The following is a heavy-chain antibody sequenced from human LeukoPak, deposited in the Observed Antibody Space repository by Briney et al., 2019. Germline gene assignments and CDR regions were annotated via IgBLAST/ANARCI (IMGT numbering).Heavy chain of an antibody. J-gene: IGHJ4*02. CDR3: ARGDTEVAATADY. CDR2: LHPGDSDT. CDR1: GYSFTTHW. D-gene: IGHD6-19*01. V-gene: IGHV5-51*01. Sequence: GESLKISCKASGYSFTTHWIGWVRQMPGKGLEWMGILHPGDSDTRYSPSFQGQVTISADKSISTAYLQWSSLKASDTAMYYCARGDTEVAATADYWGQGTLVTVSS.